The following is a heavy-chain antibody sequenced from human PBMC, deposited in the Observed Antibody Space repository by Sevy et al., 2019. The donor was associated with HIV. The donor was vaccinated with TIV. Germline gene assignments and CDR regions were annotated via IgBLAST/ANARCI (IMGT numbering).Heavy chain of an antibody. CDR2: ISGSGGST. J-gene: IGHJ6*02. Sequence: GGSLRLSCAASGFTFSSYAMSWVRQAPGKGLEWVSAISGSGGSTYYADSVKGRFTISRDNSKNTLYLQMNSLRAEDTAVYYRAKIDGGNFYYYYGMDVWGQGTTVTVSS. CDR1: GFTFSSYA. CDR3: AKIDGGNFYYYYGMDV. V-gene: IGHV3-23*01. D-gene: IGHD2-21*02.